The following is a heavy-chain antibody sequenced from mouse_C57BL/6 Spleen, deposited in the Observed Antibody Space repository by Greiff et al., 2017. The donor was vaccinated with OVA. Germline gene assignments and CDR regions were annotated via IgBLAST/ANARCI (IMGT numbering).Heavy chain of an antibody. CDR3: TRRWGSSFFAY. CDR1: GYTFTDYE. V-gene: IGHV1-15*01. J-gene: IGHJ3*01. D-gene: IGHD1-1*01. CDR2: IDPETGGT. Sequence: QVQLQQSGAELVRPGASVTLSCKASGYTFTDYEMHWVKQTPVHGLEWIGAIDPETGGTAYNQKFKGKAILTADKSSSTAYMELRSLTSEDSAVYYCTRRWGSSFFAYWGQGTLVTVSA.